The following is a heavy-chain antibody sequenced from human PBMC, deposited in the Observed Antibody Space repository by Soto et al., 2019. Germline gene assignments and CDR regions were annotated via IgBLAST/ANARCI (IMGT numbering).Heavy chain of an antibody. CDR3: ARDRGWSLFDY. V-gene: IGHV3-7*01. J-gene: IGHJ4*02. D-gene: IGHD6-19*01. CDR2: IKQDGSDK. CDR1: GFTFSSYW. Sequence: PGGSLRPSCAASGFTFSSYWMSWVPQAPGKGLEWVANIKQDGSDKYYVDSVKGRFTISRDNAKNSLYLQMNSLRAEDTAVYYCARDRGWSLFDYWGQGTLVTVPQ.